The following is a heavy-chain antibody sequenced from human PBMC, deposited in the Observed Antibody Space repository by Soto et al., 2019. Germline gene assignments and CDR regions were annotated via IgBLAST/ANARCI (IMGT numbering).Heavy chain of an antibody. V-gene: IGHV3-64D*06. CDR1: GFRFASYS. D-gene: IGHD2-15*01. CDR2: IIINGGST. Sequence: PADALNLSCSASGFRFASYSIHSGRPAPGEWLEYGAAIIINGGSTYHIDSVKGRVTTSRDNSKNTVYLQMTSLRIEDTGVYYCVKGRSGGYYYYALDVWGKETTVTVSS. CDR3: VKGRSGGYYYYALDV. J-gene: IGHJ6*04.